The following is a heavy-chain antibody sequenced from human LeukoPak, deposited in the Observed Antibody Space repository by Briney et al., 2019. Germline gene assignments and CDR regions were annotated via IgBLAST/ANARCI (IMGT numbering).Heavy chain of an antibody. J-gene: IGHJ4*02. CDR2: IYYGGST. V-gene: IGHV4-59*01. Sequence: SETLSLTCTVSGGSISSYYWSWIRQPPGKGLEWIGYIYYGGSTNYNPSLKSRVTISVDTSKNQFSLKLSSVAAADTAVYYCARGYSYGPVDYWGQGTLVTVSS. D-gene: IGHD5-18*01. CDR1: GGSISSYY. CDR3: ARGYSYGPVDY.